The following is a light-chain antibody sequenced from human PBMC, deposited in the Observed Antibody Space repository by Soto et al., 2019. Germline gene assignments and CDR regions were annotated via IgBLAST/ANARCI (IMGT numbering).Light chain of an antibody. J-gene: IGKJ1*01. CDR3: QQYGSSPWT. V-gene: IGKV3-20*01. Sequence: EIVLTQSPGTLSLSPGERATLSCRASQSVSSSYLAWYQQKPGQAPRPLIYGASSRATGIPDRFSGSGSGTDFTLTISRLAPEDFAVYYCQQYGSSPWTFGKGTKVEIK. CDR1: QSVSSSY. CDR2: GAS.